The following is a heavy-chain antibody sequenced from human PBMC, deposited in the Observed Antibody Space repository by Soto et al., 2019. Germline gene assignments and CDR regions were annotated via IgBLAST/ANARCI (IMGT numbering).Heavy chain of an antibody. Sequence: GSLRLSCAASGFTFSSYGMHWVRQAPGKGLEWVAVISYDGSNKYYADSVKGRFTISRDNSKNTLYLQMNSLRAEDTAVYYCATGRLRFLEWLPWYYFDYWGQGTLVTVSS. CDR2: ISYDGSNK. CDR3: ATGRLRFLEWLPWYYFDY. J-gene: IGHJ4*02. V-gene: IGHV3-30*03. D-gene: IGHD3-3*01. CDR1: GFTFSSYG.